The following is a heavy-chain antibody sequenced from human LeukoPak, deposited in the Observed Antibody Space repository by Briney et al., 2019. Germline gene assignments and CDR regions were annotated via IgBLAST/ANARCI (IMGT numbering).Heavy chain of an antibody. V-gene: IGHV3-23*01. CDR2: ISGSGGST. CDR1: GFTFSSYA. J-gene: IGHJ4*02. D-gene: IGHD3-3*01. Sequence: GGSLILSCAASGFTFSSYAMSWVRQAPGKGLEWVSAISGSGGSTYYADSVKGRFTISRDNSKNTLYLQMNSLRAEDTAVYYCAKENDFWSGYSHSAPDYWGQGTLVTVSS. CDR3: AKENDFWSGYSHSAPDY.